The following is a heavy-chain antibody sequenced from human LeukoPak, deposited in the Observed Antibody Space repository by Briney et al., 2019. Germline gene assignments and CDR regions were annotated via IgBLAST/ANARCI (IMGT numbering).Heavy chain of an antibody. CDR2: ISGSGGST. V-gene: IGHV3-23*01. CDR3: SKDGYYSDSSGYKA. CDR1: GFTFSSYA. Sequence: GGSLRLSCAASGFTFSSYAMSWVRQAPGKGLEWVSAISGSGGSTYYADSVKGRFTISRDNSKNTLYLQMNSLRAEDTAVYYCSKDGYYSDSSGYKAWGQGTLVTVSS. J-gene: IGHJ5*02. D-gene: IGHD3-22*01.